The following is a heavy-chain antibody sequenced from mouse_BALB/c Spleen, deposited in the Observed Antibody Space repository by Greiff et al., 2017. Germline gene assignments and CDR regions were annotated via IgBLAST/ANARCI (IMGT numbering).Heavy chain of an antibody. CDR3: ARHYGNYGYAMDY. J-gene: IGHJ4*01. D-gene: IGHD2-1*01. Sequence: EVQVVESGGGLVKPGGSLKLSCAASGFTFSSYAMSWVRQTPEKRLEWVASISSGGSTYYPDSVKGRFTISRDNARNILYLQMSSLRSEDTAMYYCARHYGNYGYAMDYWGQGTSVTVS. V-gene: IGHV5-6-5*01. CDR1: GFTFSSYA. CDR2: ISSGGST.